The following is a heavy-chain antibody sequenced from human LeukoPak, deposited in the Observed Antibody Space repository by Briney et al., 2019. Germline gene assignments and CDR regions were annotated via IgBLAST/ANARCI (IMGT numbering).Heavy chain of an antibody. D-gene: IGHD2-2*01. J-gene: IGHJ3*02. Sequence: ASVKVSCKASGYTFTSYGISWVRQAPGQGLEWMGWISAYNGNTNYAQKLQGRVTMTTDTSTSTTYMELRSLRSDDTAVYYCAREGCCSSTSCYDAFDIWGQGTMVTVSS. CDR3: AREGCCSSTSCYDAFDI. V-gene: IGHV1-18*01. CDR2: ISAYNGNT. CDR1: GYTFTSYG.